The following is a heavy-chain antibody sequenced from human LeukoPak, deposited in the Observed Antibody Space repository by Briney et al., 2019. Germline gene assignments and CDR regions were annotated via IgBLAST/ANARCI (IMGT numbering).Heavy chain of an antibody. Sequence: PGRSLRLSCAASGFTFSSYGMHWVRQAPGKGLEWVAVISYDGSNKYYADSVKGRFTISRDNSKNTLYLQMNSLRAEDTAVYYCAKGSGYRNLWHYWGQGTLVTVSS. CDR3: AKGSGYRNLWHY. CDR2: ISYDGSNK. D-gene: IGHD3-3*01. J-gene: IGHJ4*02. V-gene: IGHV3-30*18. CDR1: GFTFSSYG.